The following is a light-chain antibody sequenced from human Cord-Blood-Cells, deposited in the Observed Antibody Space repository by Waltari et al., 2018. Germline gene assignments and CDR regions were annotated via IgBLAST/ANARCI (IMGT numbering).Light chain of an antibody. CDR1: QSVSSSY. CDR3: QQYGSSWT. Sequence: IVLTQSPGTLSLSPGERATLSCRASQSVSSSYLAWYQQKPGQAPRLLIYGASSRATGIPDRFSGSGSVTDFTLTISRLEPEDFAVYYCQQYGSSWTFGQGTKVEIK. J-gene: IGKJ1*01. CDR2: GAS. V-gene: IGKV3-20*01.